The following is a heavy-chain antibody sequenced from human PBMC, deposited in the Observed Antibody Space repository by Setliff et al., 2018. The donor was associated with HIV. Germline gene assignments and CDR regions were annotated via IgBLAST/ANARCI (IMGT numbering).Heavy chain of an antibody. CDR2: ISSSSSYI. D-gene: IGHD5-12*01. V-gene: IGHV3-21*01. CDR1: GFTFSSYS. J-gene: IGHJ4*02. CDR3: AKGASFSGSYFDY. Sequence: GGSLRLSCAASGFTFSSYSMNWVRQAPGKGLEWVSSISSSSSYIYYADSVKGRFTISRDNAKNSLYLQMNSLRAEDTAVYYCAKGASFSGSYFDYWGQGTLVTVSS.